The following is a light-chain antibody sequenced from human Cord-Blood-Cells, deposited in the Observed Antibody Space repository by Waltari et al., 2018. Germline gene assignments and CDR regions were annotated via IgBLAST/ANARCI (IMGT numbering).Light chain of an antibody. Sequence: QSALTQPASVSGSPGQSITISCTGTSSDVGGYNYVSWYQQHPGKAPKLIIYDVSNRPSWVSNRFSGSKSGNTTSLTISGLQAEDEADYYCSSYTSSSWVFGGGTKLTVL. V-gene: IGLV2-14*01. CDR2: DVS. J-gene: IGLJ3*02. CDR3: SSYTSSSWV. CDR1: SSDVGGYNY.